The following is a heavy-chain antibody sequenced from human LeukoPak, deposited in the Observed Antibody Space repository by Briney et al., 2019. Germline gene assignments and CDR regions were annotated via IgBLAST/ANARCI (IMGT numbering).Heavy chain of an antibody. D-gene: IGHD3-16*02. Sequence: GGSLRLSCTVSGFTVSSNSMSWVRQAPGKGLEWVSYISSSGSTIYYADSVKGRFTISRDNDKNSLYLQMNSLRAEDTAVYYCAREHTFGGVIAPYYMDVWGKGTTVTVSS. CDR2: ISSSGSTI. CDR3: AREHTFGGVIAPYYMDV. CDR1: GFTVSSNS. J-gene: IGHJ6*03. V-gene: IGHV3-48*04.